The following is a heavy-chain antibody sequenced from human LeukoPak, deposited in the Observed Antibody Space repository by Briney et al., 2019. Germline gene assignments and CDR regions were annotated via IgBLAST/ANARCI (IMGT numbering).Heavy chain of an antibody. CDR2: MNPDSGNT. D-gene: IGHD6-13*01. CDR1: GYTFTSYD. CDR3: ARTPSRGIAAAGHPNSKRGQRYYYMDV. V-gene: IGHV1-8*01. Sequence: ASVKVSCRASGYTFTSYDINWVRQATGQGLEWMGWMNPDSGNTGYAQKFQGRVTMTRNTSISTAYMELSSLRSEDTAVYYCARTPSRGIAAAGHPNSKRGQRYYYMDVWGKGTTVTVSS. J-gene: IGHJ6*03.